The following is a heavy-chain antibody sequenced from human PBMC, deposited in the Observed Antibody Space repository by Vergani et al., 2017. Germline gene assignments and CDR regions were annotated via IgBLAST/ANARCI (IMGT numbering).Heavy chain of an antibody. D-gene: IGHD1-26*01. CDR3: ARTFGSTGSGGFDI. V-gene: IGHV3-33*01. CDR1: GFTFNQYG. CDR2: TWYDGNNK. Sequence: QVQLVESGGGVVQPGRSLRLSCAASGFTFNQYGMHWVRQAPGKGLEWVAVTWYDGNNKQYADSVKGRFTISRDNSKSTMYLQMNSLRDEDTAVYFCARTFGSTGSGGFDIWGQGTMVTVSS. J-gene: IGHJ3*02.